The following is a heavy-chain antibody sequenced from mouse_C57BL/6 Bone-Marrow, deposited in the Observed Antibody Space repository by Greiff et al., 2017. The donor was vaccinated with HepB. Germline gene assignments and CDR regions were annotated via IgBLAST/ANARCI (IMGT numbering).Heavy chain of an antibody. V-gene: IGHV1-69*01. CDR3: ARSKGYWYFHV. J-gene: IGHJ1*03. CDR1: GYTFTSYW. CDR2: IDPSDSYT. Sequence: QVQLKQPGAELVMPGASVKLSCKASGYTFTSYWMHWVKQRPGQGLEWIGEIDPSDSYTNYNQKFKGKSTLTVDKSSSTAYMQLSSLTSEDSAVYYCARSKGYWYFHVWGTGTTVTVSS.